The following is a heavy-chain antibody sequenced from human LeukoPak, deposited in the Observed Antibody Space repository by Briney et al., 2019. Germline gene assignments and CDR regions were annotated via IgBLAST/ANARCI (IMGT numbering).Heavy chain of an antibody. Sequence: PGGSLRLSCTASGFTFDDYVIHWVRHAPGKGLEWVSLINADTTGTYYADSVKGRFTISRNNSKKSLYLQMSSLRVDDTALYYCAKGGYSGYEEVPYSFDIWGQGTLVTVSS. V-gene: IGHV3-43*02. CDR3: AKGGYSGYEEVPYSFDI. CDR2: INADTTGT. CDR1: GFTFDDYV. J-gene: IGHJ4*02. D-gene: IGHD5-12*01.